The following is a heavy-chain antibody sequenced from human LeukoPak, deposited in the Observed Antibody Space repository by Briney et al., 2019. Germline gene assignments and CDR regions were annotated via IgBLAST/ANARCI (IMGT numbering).Heavy chain of an antibody. CDR3: ARGLDLYPGYSYGQNWFDP. J-gene: IGHJ5*02. Sequence: ASVKASCKASGYTFTGYYIHWVRQAPGQGLEWMGWINPNSGATNYAQKIQGRVTMTRDTSISTAYMELSRLRSDDTAVYYCARGLDLYPGYSYGQNWFDPWGQGTLVTVPS. V-gene: IGHV1-2*02. D-gene: IGHD5-18*01. CDR1: GYTFTGYY. CDR2: INPNSGAT.